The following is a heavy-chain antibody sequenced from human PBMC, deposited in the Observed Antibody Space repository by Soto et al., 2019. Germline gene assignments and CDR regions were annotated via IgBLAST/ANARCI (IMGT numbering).Heavy chain of an antibody. Sequence: QVQLVQSGAEVKKPGASVKVSCKASGYTFTSSDLNWVRQATGQGLEWMGWMNPNSGNTGYAQKFQGRVTMTRNPSISTAYMELSSLRSEDTAVYYCARERGASSPFDYWGQGTLVTVSS. CDR2: MNPNSGNT. D-gene: IGHD6-19*01. CDR3: ARERGASSPFDY. J-gene: IGHJ4*02. CDR1: GYTFTSSD. V-gene: IGHV1-8*01.